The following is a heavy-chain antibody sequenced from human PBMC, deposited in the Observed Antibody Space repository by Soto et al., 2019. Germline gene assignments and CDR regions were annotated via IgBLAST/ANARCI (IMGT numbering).Heavy chain of an antibody. CDR2: IKSKSDGGTA. Sequence: GGSLRLSCAASGFTFSNAWMSWVRQAPGKGLEWFGRIKSKSDGGTADYAAPVKGRFTISRDDSKNTLYLQMNSLKTEDTAVYYCTTNPRVEQQRKTRYYYYGMGVWGQGTTVTVSS. CDR3: TTNPRVEQQRKTRYYYYGMGV. D-gene: IGHD6-13*01. J-gene: IGHJ6*02. V-gene: IGHV3-15*01. CDR1: GFTFSNAW.